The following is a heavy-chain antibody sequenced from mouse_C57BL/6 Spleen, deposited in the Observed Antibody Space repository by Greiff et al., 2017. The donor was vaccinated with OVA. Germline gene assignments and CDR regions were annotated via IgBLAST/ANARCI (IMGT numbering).Heavy chain of an antibody. CDR3: AREGAGPMDY. J-gene: IGHJ4*01. CDR1: GYSITSGYD. D-gene: IGHD4-1*01. CDR2: ISYSGST. Sequence: EVKLQESGPGMVKPSQSLSLTCTVTGYSITSGYDWHWIRHFPGNKLEWMGYISYSGSTNYNPSLKSRIPITHDTSKNHFFLKLNSVTTEDTATYYCAREGAGPMDYWGQGTSVTVSS. V-gene: IGHV3-1*01.